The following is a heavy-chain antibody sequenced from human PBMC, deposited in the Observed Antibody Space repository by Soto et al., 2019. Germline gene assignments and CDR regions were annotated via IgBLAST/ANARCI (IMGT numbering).Heavy chain of an antibody. Sequence: GGSLILSCAASGFTFSNAWINWVRQAPGKGLEWVGRIKSKTDGGTTDYAAPVKGRFAISRDDSKNILYLQMNSLRAEDTAVYYCAKGWNTMVPYYMDVWGKGTTVTSP. CDR3: AKGWNTMVPYYMDV. V-gene: IGHV3-15*07. J-gene: IGHJ6*03. CDR1: GFTFSNAW. CDR2: IKSKTDGGTT. D-gene: IGHD3-10*01.